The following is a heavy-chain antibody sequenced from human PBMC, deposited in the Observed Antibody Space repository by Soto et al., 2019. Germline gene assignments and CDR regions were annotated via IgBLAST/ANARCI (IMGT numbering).Heavy chain of an antibody. CDR2: IKQDGREK. Sequence: ESGGGLVPPGGSLRLSCAASGFTFSNYWMTWVRQAPGKGLEWVANIKQDGREKYCVDSVKGRFTISRDNAKNSLYLQMNSLRAEDTAVYYCARHEGTSFGPWGQGALVTVSS. V-gene: IGHV3-7*01. D-gene: IGHD2-2*01. CDR1: GFTFSNYW. CDR3: ARHEGTSFGP. J-gene: IGHJ5*02.